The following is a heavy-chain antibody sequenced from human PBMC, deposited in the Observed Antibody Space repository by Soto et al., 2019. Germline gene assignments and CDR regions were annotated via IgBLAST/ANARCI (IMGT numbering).Heavy chain of an antibody. CDR3: ARPPIKYCSSISCSPDYNYYMDV. J-gene: IGHJ6*03. V-gene: IGHV4-34*04. Sequence: QVQLHQWGAGLLKPSGTLSLTCGVSGGFLSDYYWAWIRQPPGKGLEWIGEINHSGSTNLNPSLKSRATISVDMSKNQFSLSLSSVTAADTALYYCARPPIKYCSSISCSPDYNYYMDVWGTGTAVTVSS. CDR1: GGFLSDYY. D-gene: IGHD2-2*01. CDR2: INHSGST.